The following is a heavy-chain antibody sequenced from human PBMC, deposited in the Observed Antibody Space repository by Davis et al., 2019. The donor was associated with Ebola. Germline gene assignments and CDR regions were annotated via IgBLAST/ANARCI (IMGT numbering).Heavy chain of an antibody. CDR3: AVTGAVVGSPYGMDV. J-gene: IGHJ6*02. Sequence: SETLSLTCTVSGASINGGFYYWNWIRQHPGKGLEWIGYIYYNGRTSYNPSLKSRITLSLGTSNNQFSLKLNSVDAADTAVYFCAVTGAVVGSPYGMDVWGQGTTVTVSS. V-gene: IGHV4-31*03. CDR1: GASINGGFYY. D-gene: IGHD1-14*01. CDR2: IYYNGRT.